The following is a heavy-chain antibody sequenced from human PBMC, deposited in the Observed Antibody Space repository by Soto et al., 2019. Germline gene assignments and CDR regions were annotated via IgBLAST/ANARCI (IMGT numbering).Heavy chain of an antibody. D-gene: IGHD6-6*01. CDR1: GYKFPSYW. CDR2: IDPTDSYT. Sequence: PWEARKISCKGSGYKFPSYWVSWVRQMPGKGLEWLGRIDPTDSYTNYSPSFEGHVTISADESSSTAYLQWSSLKASDTAIYYCARREKSSSPSYYHAMDVWGQGTTVSVSS. CDR3: ARREKSSSPSYYHAMDV. J-gene: IGHJ6*02. V-gene: IGHV5-10-1*01.